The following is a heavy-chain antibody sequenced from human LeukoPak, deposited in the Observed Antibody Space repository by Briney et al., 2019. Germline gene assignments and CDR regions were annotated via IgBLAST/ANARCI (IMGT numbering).Heavy chain of an antibody. V-gene: IGHV1-3*01. Sequence: GASVKVSCKASGYTFTSYAMHWVRQAPGQRLEWMGWINAGNGNTKYSQKFQGRVTITRDTSASTAYMELSSLRSEDTAVYYCARDLPYGTYGAGIDDAFDIWGQGTMVTVSS. J-gene: IGHJ3*02. CDR1: GYTFTSYA. CDR2: INAGNGNT. CDR3: ARDLPYGTYGAGIDDAFDI. D-gene: IGHD4/OR15-4a*01.